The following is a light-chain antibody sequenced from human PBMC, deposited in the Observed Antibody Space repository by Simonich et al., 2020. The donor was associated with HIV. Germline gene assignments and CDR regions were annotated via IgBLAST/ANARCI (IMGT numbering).Light chain of an antibody. Sequence: DIVMTQSPDSLAVSLGERATFNCKSSQSILYSSNNKNYLAWYQQKQGQPPKLLIYWASTRESGVPDRFSGSGSGTDFTLTISSLQAEDVAVYYCQQYYSTPTFGPGTKVDIK. CDR2: WAS. CDR1: QSILYSSNNKNY. CDR3: QQYYSTPT. V-gene: IGKV4-1*01. J-gene: IGKJ3*01.